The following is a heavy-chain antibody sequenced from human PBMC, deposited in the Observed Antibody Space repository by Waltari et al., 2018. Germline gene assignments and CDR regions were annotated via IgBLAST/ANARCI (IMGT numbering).Heavy chain of an antibody. CDR1: GYPFSRYS. CDR2: IDPSGGST. J-gene: IGHJ4*02. CDR3: ASYGSGSQAHFDY. D-gene: IGHD3-10*01. Sequence: QVQLVQSGAEVKKPGASVEVSCKASGYPFSRYSMPWMRRAPGQGLQWMGIIDPSGGSTTYAQKFQGRITMTRDTSTSTVYMELSSLRSEDTAVYYCASYGSGSQAHFDYWGQGTLVTVSS. V-gene: IGHV1-46*01.